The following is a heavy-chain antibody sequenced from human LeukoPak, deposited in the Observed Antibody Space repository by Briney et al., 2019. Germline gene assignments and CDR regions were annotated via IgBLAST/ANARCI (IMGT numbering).Heavy chain of an antibody. D-gene: IGHD5/OR15-5a*01. CDR3: AKGGPQVYDFDY. Sequence: GGSLRLSCVASGVTFSSYGMHWVRQAPGKGLEWVAFIRYDGSNRYYADSVKGRFTISRDNSKNTLYLQMNSLRGEDTAVYYCAKGGPQVYDFDYWGQGTLVTVSS. J-gene: IGHJ4*02. CDR1: GVTFSSYG. CDR2: IRYDGSNR. V-gene: IGHV3-30*02.